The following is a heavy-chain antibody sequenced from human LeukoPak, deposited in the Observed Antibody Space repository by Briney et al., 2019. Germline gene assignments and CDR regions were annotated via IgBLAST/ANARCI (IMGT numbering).Heavy chain of an antibody. V-gene: IGHV3-30-3*01. J-gene: IGHJ3*02. CDR3: ARGKDILTGSDAFDI. CDR1: VFTFSSYA. CDR2: ISYDGSNK. D-gene: IGHD3-9*01. Sequence: PGRSLRLSCAASVFTFSSYAMHWVRQAPGKGLEWVAVISYDGSNKYYADSVKGRFTISRDNSKNTLYLQMNSLRAEDTAVYYCARGKDILTGSDAFDIWGQGTMVTVSS.